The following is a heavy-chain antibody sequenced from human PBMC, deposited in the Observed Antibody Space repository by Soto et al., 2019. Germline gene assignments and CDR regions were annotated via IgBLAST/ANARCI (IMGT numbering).Heavy chain of an antibody. CDR3: ASVTRVAPNGVFDP. Sequence: SETLSLTCTVSGGSISSDTYYWSWIRQYPETGLEWIGYIYYSGRAYYNPSLKSRVTISVETSENQFSLMLNSVTAADTAVYYCASVTRVAPNGVFDPCGQGTLVIVS. J-gene: IGHJ5*02. V-gene: IGHV4-31*03. CDR2: IYYSGRA. CDR1: GGSISSDTYY. D-gene: IGHD2-15*01.